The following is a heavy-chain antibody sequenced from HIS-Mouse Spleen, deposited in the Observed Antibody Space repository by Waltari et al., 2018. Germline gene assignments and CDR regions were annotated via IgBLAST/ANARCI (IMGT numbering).Heavy chain of an antibody. J-gene: IGHJ2*01. Sequence: QLQLQESGPGLVKPPETLSRTCPVPGGSISSSSSYCGWIRRPPGKGLEWIGSIYYSGSTYYNPSLKSRVTISVDTSKNQFSLKLSSVTAADTAVYYCAREIPYSSSWYDWYFDLWGRGTLVTVSS. D-gene: IGHD6-13*01. CDR2: IYYSGST. CDR1: GGSISSSSSY. V-gene: IGHV4-39*07. CDR3: AREIPYSSSWYDWYFDL.